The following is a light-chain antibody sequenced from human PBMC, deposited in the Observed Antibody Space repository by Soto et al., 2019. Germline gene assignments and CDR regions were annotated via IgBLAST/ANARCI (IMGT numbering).Light chain of an antibody. Sequence: QSALTQPASVSGSPGQSITISCTGTSSDIGAFTFVSWYQQHPGKVPKLMIFDVNRRPSGVSDRFSGSKSGNAASLTISGLQAEDAGDYYCSSYASSSTDVFGSGTKVTVL. J-gene: IGLJ1*01. CDR3: SSYASSSTDV. CDR1: SSDIGAFTF. V-gene: IGLV2-14*03. CDR2: DVN.